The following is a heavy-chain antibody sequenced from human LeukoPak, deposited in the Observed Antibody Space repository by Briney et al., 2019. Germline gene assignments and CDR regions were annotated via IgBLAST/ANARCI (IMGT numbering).Heavy chain of an antibody. D-gene: IGHD6-13*01. CDR1: GFTFSDYY. V-gene: IGHV3-11*06. CDR2: ISSSSSYT. J-gene: IGHJ4*02. CDR3: ARDSYSSSWYTSAYYFDY. Sequence: PGGSLRLSCAASGFTFSDYYMSWIRQAPGKGLEGVSYISSSSSYTNYADSVKGRFTISRDNAKNSLYLQMNSLRAEDTAVYYCARDSYSSSWYTSAYYFDYWGQGTVVTVSS.